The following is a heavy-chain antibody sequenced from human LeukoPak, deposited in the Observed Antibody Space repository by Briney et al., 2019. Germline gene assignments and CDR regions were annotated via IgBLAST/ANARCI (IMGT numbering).Heavy chain of an antibody. CDR1: GFTFSDNY. CDR2: ISSSGNTT. J-gene: IGHJ4*02. D-gene: IGHD5-12*01. CDR3: AKCLATGYFDY. Sequence: GGSLRLSCAASGFTFSDNYMSWIRQAPGKGLEWVSYISSSGNTTYNADSVKGRFSITRDNAKNSLYLQMNSLRAEDTAVYYCAKCLATGYFDYWGQGTLVTVSS. V-gene: IGHV3-11*01.